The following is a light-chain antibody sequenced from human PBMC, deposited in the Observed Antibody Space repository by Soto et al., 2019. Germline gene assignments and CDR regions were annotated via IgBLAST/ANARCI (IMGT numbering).Light chain of an antibody. Sequence: IVMTQSPATLSVSPGERATLSCRASQSVGSNLAWYQQKPGQAPRLVIYGASTRATAIPARFSGGGSGTEFTLTISSLQSEDFAVYYCQQYNSYWTFGQGTKVEIK. CDR2: GAS. V-gene: IGKV3-15*01. CDR3: QQYNSYWT. J-gene: IGKJ1*01. CDR1: QSVGSN.